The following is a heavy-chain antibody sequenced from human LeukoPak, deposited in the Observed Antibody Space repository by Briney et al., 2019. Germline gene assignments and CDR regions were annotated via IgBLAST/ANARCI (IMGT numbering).Heavy chain of an antibody. CDR1: GGSISTYY. CDR3: ARDGGAPAGTLGENWFGP. D-gene: IGHD1-14*01. J-gene: IGHJ5*02. CDR2: VYYTGGT. Sequence: SETLSLTCTVSGGSISTYYWSWIRQPPGKGLERIGYVYYTGGTEYNPSLKSRVTISVDTSRNQFSLNLKSVTAADTAVYYCARDGGAPAGTLGENWFGPWGQGTLVTVSS. V-gene: IGHV4-59*01.